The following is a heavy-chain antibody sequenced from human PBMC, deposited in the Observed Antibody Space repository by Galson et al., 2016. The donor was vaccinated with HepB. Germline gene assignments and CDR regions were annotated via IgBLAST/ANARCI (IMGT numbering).Heavy chain of an antibody. J-gene: IGHJ6*02. CDR1: GDSVSSNSAT. V-gene: IGHV6-1*01. D-gene: IGHD5-18*01. Sequence: CAISGDSVSSNSATWNWIRQSPSRGLEWLGRTYYRSKWYNDYGVSVKGRITIDSDTSKNHFSLQLNSVTPEDTAIYYCARDRVLSYGPPLHGMGVWGQGTTVVVSS. CDR3: ARDRVLSYGPPLHGMGV. CDR2: TYYRSKWYN.